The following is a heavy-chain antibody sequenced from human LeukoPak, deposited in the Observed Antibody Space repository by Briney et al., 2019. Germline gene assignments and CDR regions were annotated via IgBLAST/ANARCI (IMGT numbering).Heavy chain of an antibody. CDR3: ATSQGLLWFFPMDV. J-gene: IGHJ6*04. CDR1: GYTFTSYG. D-gene: IGHD3-10*01. Sequence: ASVKVSCKASGYTFTSYGISWVRQAPGQGLEWMGWISAYNGNTNYAQKLQGRVTMTTDTSTSTAYMELRSLRSGDTAVYYCATSQGLLWFFPMDVWSKGTTVTVSS. V-gene: IGHV1-18*01. CDR2: ISAYNGNT.